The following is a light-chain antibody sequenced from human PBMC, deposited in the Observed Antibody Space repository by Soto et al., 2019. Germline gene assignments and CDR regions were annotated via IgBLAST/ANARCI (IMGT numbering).Light chain of an antibody. J-gene: IGKJ1*01. CDR2: DAS. CDR1: QGISSW. Sequence: IQLTQTPSSLSASVGDRVTITCRASQGISSWLAWYQQKPGKAPKLLIYDASSLQSGVPSRFSGSGSGTEFTLTISSLQPDDFATYYCQQYKTFSWTFGQGTKVDIK. V-gene: IGKV1-5*01. CDR3: QQYKTFSWT.